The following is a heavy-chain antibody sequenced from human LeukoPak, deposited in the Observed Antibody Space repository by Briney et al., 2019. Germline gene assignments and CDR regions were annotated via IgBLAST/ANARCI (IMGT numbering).Heavy chain of an antibody. D-gene: IGHD3-10*01. CDR1: GGSFSGYY. Sequence: SETLSLTCAVYGGSFSGYYWSWIRQPPGKGLEWIGEINHSGSTNYNPSLKSRVTISVDTSKNQFSLKLSSVTAADTAVYYCARLTKNDSGSFRFGKKKRGYMDVWGKGTTVTVSS. J-gene: IGHJ6*03. V-gene: IGHV4-34*01. CDR2: INHSGST. CDR3: ARLTKNDSGSFRFGKKKRGYMDV.